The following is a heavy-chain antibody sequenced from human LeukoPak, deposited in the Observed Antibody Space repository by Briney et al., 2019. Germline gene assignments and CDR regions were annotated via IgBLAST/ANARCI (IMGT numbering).Heavy chain of an antibody. CDR1: GFTFSGYE. CDR3: ASTPSSSSRYFDL. Sequence: PGGSLRLSCAASGFTFSGYEVNWVRQAPGKGLEWVSYISSSGSTIYYADSVKGRFTISRDNAKNSLYLQMNSLRAEDTAVYYCASTPSSSSRYFDLWGRGTLVTVSS. J-gene: IGHJ2*01. V-gene: IGHV3-48*03. CDR2: ISSSGSTI.